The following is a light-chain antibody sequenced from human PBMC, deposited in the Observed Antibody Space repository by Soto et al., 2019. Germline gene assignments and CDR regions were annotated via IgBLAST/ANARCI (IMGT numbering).Light chain of an antibody. CDR1: QTIIGY. CDR3: QQYTSYSWT. CDR2: AAS. Sequence: DIQMTQSPSSLSASIGDSVTITCRASQTIIGYLNWYQQKPGKAPRLLINAASNLQSGVPSRFRGSGSETDFTLTITSLQPEDFATYYCQQYTSYSWTFGQGTKVDIK. V-gene: IGKV1-39*01. J-gene: IGKJ1*01.